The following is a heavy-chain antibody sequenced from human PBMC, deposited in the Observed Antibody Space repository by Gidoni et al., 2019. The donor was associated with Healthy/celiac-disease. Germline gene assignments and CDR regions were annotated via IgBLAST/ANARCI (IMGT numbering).Heavy chain of an antibody. CDR3: AKCDSSGYYYYGMDV. CDR1: GLTFDDYA. D-gene: IGHD3-22*01. Sequence: EVQLVESGGGLVQPGRSLRLSCAASGLTFDDYAMHWVRQAPGKGLEWVSGISWNSGSIGYADSVKGRFTISRDNAKNSLYLQMNSLRAEDTALYYCAKCDSSGYYYYGMDVWGQGTTVTVSS. CDR2: ISWNSGSI. J-gene: IGHJ6*02. V-gene: IGHV3-9*01.